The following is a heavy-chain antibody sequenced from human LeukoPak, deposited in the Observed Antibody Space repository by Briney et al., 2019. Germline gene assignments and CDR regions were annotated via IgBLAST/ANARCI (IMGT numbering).Heavy chain of an antibody. J-gene: IGHJ4*02. CDR1: GFTFSSYA. CDR3: ARPVGYYSYFDY. D-gene: IGHD3-22*01. V-gene: IGHV3-30-3*01. CDR2: ISYDGSNK. Sequence: GGSLRLSCAASGFTFSSYAMHWVRQAPGKGLEWVAVISYDGSNKYYADSVKGRFTISRDNSKNTPYLQMNSLRAEDTAVYYCARPVGYYSYFDYWGQGTLVTVSS.